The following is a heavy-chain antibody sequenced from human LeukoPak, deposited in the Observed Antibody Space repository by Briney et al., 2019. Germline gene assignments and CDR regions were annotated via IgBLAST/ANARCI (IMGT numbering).Heavy chain of an antibody. CDR3: AKGGDGYNYYFDY. Sequence: QPGGSLRLSCAASGFTFSSYAMSWVRQAPGKGLEWVSGISGSGGSTYYADSVKGRFIISRDNSKNTLYLQMNSLRAEDTAVYYCAKGGDGYNYYFDYWGQETLVTVSS. D-gene: IGHD5-24*01. V-gene: IGHV3-23*01. CDR1: GFTFSSYA. CDR2: ISGSGGST. J-gene: IGHJ4*02.